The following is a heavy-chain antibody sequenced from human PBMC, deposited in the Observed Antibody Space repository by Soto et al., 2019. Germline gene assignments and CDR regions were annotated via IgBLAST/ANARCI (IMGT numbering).Heavy chain of an antibody. D-gene: IGHD4-4*01. J-gene: IGHJ4*02. CDR1: GGSISSSSYY. CDR2: IYYSGST. CDR3: ARRPYSNYLPHHFDY. Sequence: SETLSLTCTVSGGSISSSSYYWGWIRQPPGKGLEWIGSIYYSGSTYYNPSLKSRVTISVDTSKNQFSLKLSSVTAADTAVYYCARRPYSNYLPHHFDYWGQGTLVTVSS. V-gene: IGHV4-39*01.